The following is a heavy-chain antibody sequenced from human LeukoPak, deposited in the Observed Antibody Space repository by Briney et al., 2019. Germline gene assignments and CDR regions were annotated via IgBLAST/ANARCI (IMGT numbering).Heavy chain of an antibody. CDR1: GFTFSSYS. CDR3: ARDLRIAVAGSDDY. CDR2: ISSSSSYI. J-gene: IGHJ4*02. V-gene: IGHV3-21*01. Sequence: GGSLRLSCAASGFTFSSYSMNWVRQAPGQGLEWVSSISSSSSYIYYTDSVKGRFTISRDNAKHSLYLQMNSLSAEDTAVYYCARDLRIAVAGSDDYWGQGTLVTVSS. D-gene: IGHD6-19*01.